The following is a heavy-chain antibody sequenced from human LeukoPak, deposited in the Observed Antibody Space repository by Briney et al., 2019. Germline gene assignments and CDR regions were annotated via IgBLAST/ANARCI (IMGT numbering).Heavy chain of an antibody. CDR3: ARETAVTQNDAFDI. D-gene: IGHD4-17*01. V-gene: IGHV1-3*01. J-gene: IGHJ3*02. CDR2: INAGNANT. CDR1: GYTFTSHT. Sequence: AASVKVSCKASGYTFTSHTIHWVRQAPGQRLEWMGWINAGNANTKYSQKFQGRVTITRDTFAYTACMELSSLKSEDTAVYYCARETAVTQNDAFDIWGQGTMVIVSS.